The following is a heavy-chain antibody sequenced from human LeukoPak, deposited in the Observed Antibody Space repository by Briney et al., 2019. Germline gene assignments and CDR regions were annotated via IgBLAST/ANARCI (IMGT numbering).Heavy chain of an antibody. CDR3: AKGFTSAYYTSYFDQ. J-gene: IGHJ4*02. CDR2: IRFDGTDE. CDR1: GFTFGIYG. V-gene: IGHV3-30*02. Sequence: GGSLRLSCAASGFTFGIYGMHWVRQSPGKGLKWLAFIRFDGTDEYYADSVKGRFTISRDNYKNTLYLHLNSLRAEDTAVYYCAKGFTSAYYTSYFDQWGQGTLVTVSS. D-gene: IGHD3-22*01.